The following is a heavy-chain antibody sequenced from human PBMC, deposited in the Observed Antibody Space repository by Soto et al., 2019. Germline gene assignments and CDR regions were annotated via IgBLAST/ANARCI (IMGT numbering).Heavy chain of an antibody. CDR1: GGTFSSYA. V-gene: IGHV1-69*01. J-gene: IGHJ6*02. CDR2: IIPIFGTA. D-gene: IGHD1-1*01. Sequence: KVSCKASGGTFSSYAISWVRQAPGQGLEWMGGIIPIFGTANYAQKFQGRVTITADESTSTAYMELSSLRSEDTAVYYCARSLPLDPFYYYYYGMDVWGQGTTVTVSS. CDR3: ARSLPLDPFYYYYYGMDV.